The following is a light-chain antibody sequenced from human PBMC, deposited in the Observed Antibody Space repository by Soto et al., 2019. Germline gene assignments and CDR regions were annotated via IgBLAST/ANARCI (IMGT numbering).Light chain of an antibody. CDR3: QQYDNLPLT. J-gene: IGKJ4*01. CDR2: DAS. CDR1: QDISNY. V-gene: IGKV1-33*01. Sequence: DIQMTHSPSSLSASVGDRATITCQASQDISNYLNWYQQKPGKAPKLLIYDASNLETGVPSRFSGSGSGTDFTFTISSLQPEDIATYYCQQYDNLPLTFGGGTKVEIK.